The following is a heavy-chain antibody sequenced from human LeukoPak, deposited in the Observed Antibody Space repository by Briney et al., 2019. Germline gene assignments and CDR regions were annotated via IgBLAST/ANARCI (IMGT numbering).Heavy chain of an antibody. CDR2: FGGSGGTI. Sequence: GGSLRLSCAASGFTFSTYAMSWVRQAPGKGLEWVSHFGGSGGTIYYADSVNGRFTISRDNSKNTLYLQMNSLRAEDTAVYYCAKSDCGGDCHLLDYWGQGTLVTVSS. V-gene: IGHV3-23*01. CDR1: GFTFSTYA. D-gene: IGHD2-21*02. CDR3: AKSDCGGDCHLLDY. J-gene: IGHJ4*02.